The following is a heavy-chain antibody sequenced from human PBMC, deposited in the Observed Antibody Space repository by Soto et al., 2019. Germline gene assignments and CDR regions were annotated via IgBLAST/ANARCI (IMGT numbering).Heavy chain of an antibody. CDR3: ARGGDIVVVVAARDAFDI. J-gene: IGHJ3*02. CDR1: GFTFSSYS. D-gene: IGHD2-15*01. V-gene: IGHV3-21*01. Sequence: GGSLRLSCAASGFTFSSYSMNWVRQAPGKGLEWVSSISSSSYIYYADSVKGRFTISRDNAKNSLYLQMNSLRAEDTAVYYCARGGDIVVVVAARDAFDIWGQGTMVTVAS. CDR2: ISSSSYI.